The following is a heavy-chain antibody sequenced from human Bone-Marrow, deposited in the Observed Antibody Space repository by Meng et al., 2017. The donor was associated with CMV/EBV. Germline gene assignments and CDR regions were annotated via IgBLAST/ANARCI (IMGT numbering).Heavy chain of an antibody. CDR1: WFTVSNNY. V-gene: IGHV3-53*01. Sequence: ASWFTVSNNYMSWVRQAPGKGLEWVSVIYSGGSTYYADSVKGRFTISRDNSKNTLYLQMNSLRAEDTAVYYCAREQWELLQGAFDIWGQGTMVTVSS. CDR2: IYSGGST. CDR3: AREQWELLQGAFDI. J-gene: IGHJ3*02. D-gene: IGHD1-26*01.